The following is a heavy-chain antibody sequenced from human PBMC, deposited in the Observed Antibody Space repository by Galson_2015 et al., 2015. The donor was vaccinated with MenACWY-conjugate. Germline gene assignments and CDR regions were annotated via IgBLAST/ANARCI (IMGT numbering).Heavy chain of an antibody. J-gene: IGHJ5*02. V-gene: IGHV3-21*01. CDR1: GFTFSSYS. CDR3: AMGFDTPMVP. D-gene: IGHD5-18*01. CDR2: ISSSSNYR. Sequence: SLRLSCAASGFTFSSYSMNWVRQAPGKGLEWVSYISSSSNYRFYADSVKGRFTISRDNAKNSLFLQMNSLRAEDTAVYYCAMGFDTPMVPWGQGTLVTVSS.